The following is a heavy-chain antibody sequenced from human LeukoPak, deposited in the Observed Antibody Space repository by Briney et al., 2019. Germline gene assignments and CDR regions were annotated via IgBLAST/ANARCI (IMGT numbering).Heavy chain of an antibody. CDR3: ARIVTTVTTRYFQH. D-gene: IGHD4-17*01. V-gene: IGHV3-53*01. CDR2: IYSGGST. CDR1: GFTVSSNY. Sequence: PGGSLRLSCAASGFTVSSNYMSWVRQAPGKGLERISVIYSGGSTYYADSVKGRFTISRDNSKNTLYLQMNSLRAEDTAVYYCARIVTTVTTRYFQHWGQGTLVTVSS. J-gene: IGHJ1*01.